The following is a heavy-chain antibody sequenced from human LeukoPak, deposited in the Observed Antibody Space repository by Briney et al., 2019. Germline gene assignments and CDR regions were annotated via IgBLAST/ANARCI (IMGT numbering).Heavy chain of an antibody. CDR1: GYTFTGYD. CDR3: ARGNYGPNWFDP. D-gene: IGHD3-16*01. V-gene: IGHV1-8*01. CDR2: MNPNSGNA. J-gene: IGHJ5*02. Sequence: GASVKVSCKASGYTFTGYDINWVRQAPGQGLEWMGWMNPNSGNAGYAQKFQGRVTMTRNTSISTAYMELSSLRSEDTAVYYCARGNYGPNWFDPWGQGTLVTVSS.